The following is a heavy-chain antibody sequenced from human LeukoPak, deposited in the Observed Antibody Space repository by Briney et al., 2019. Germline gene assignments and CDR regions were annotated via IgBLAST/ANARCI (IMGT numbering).Heavy chain of an antibody. CDR3: ARISDIVVVVAATSPPDY. D-gene: IGHD2-15*01. J-gene: IGHJ4*02. CDR2: IYPGDSDT. V-gene: IGHV5-51*01. Sequence: GESLKISCKGSGYSFTSYWICWVRQMPGKGLESMGIIYPGDSDTRYSPSFQGQVTISADKSISTAYLQWSSLKASDTAMYYCARISDIVVVVAATSPPDYWGQGTLVTVSS. CDR1: GYSFTSYW.